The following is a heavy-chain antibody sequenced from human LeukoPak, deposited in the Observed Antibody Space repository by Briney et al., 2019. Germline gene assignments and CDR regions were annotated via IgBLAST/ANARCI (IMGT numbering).Heavy chain of an antibody. CDR3: ARHKDYYYSYMDV. V-gene: IGHV4-61*02. CDR2: IYTSGST. Sequence: SETLSLTCTVSGGSISSGSYYWSWIWQPAGKGLEWIGRIYTSGSTNYNPSLKSRLTISVGSSKNRFFLNLSSVTAADTAVYYCARHKDYYYSYMDVWGKGTTVTISS. J-gene: IGHJ6*03. CDR1: GGSISSGSYY.